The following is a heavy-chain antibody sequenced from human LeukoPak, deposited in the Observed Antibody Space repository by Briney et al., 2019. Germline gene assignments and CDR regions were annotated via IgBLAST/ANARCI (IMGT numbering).Heavy chain of an antibody. V-gene: IGHV5-51*01. Sequence: GESLKIACKGSGYDFTNCWIGWVRQMPGKGLEWMGIIYPGDSDTRYSPSFQGQVTISADKSISTAYLQWSSLKASDTAMYYCARHLNLGSGWFFDFWGQGTLVTVSS. CDR2: IYPGDSDT. D-gene: IGHD2-15*01. CDR1: GYDFTNCW. J-gene: IGHJ4*02. CDR3: ARHLNLGSGWFFDF.